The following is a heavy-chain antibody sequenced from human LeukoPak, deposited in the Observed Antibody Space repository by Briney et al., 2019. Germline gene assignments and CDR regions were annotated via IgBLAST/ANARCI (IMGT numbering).Heavy chain of an antibody. CDR1: GYTFTSYY. CDR3: ARDAHRKWIFGG. J-gene: IGHJ4*02. CDR2: INPSGGST. V-gene: IGHV1-46*01. Sequence: ASVKVSCKASGYTFTSYYMHWVRQAPGQGLEWMGIINPSGGSTSYAQKFQGRVAMTRDTSTSTVYMELSSLRSEDTAVYYCARDAHRKWIFGGWGQGTLVTVSS. D-gene: IGHD3-3*01.